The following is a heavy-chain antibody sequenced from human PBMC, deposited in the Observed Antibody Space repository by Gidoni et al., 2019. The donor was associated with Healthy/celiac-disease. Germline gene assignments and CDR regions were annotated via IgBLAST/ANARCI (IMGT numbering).Heavy chain of an antibody. CDR2: ISYDGSNK. V-gene: IGHV3-30-3*01. CDR3: ARVPPPTYDY. J-gene: IGHJ4*02. Sequence: QVQLVESGGGVVQPGRSLRLSCAAPGFTFTSYAMHWVRQAPGKGLEWVAVISYDGSNKYYADSVKGRFTISRDNSKNTLYLQMNSLRAEDTAVYYCARVPPPTYDYWGQGTLVTVSS. CDR1: GFTFTSYA.